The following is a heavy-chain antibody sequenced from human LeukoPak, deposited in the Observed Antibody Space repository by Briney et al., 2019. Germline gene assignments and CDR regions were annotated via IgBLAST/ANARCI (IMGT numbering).Heavy chain of an antibody. J-gene: IGHJ4*02. D-gene: IGHD6-13*01. CDR2: IYYSGTT. CDR3: ARGVYIAAAQYGY. Sequence: SSETLSLTCTVSGGSISSYYWSWIRQPPGKGLEWIGYIYYSGTTNYNPSLKSRVTISVDTSKNQFSLKPSSVTAADTVVYYCARGVYIAAAQYGYWGQGTLVTVSS. V-gene: IGHV4-59*01. CDR1: GGSISSYY.